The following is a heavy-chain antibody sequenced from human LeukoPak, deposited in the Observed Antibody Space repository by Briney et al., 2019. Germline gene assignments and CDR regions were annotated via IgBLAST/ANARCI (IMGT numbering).Heavy chain of an antibody. Sequence: ASVKVSCKASGYTFAGYYMHWVRQAPGQGLEWMGWINPNSGGTNYAQKFQGRVTMTRDTSISTAYMELSRLRSDDTAVYYCATGPNHLGALDPWGQGTLVTVSS. V-gene: IGHV1-2*02. D-gene: IGHD1-14*01. CDR2: INPNSGGT. CDR3: ATGPNHLGALDP. CDR1: GYTFAGYY. J-gene: IGHJ5*02.